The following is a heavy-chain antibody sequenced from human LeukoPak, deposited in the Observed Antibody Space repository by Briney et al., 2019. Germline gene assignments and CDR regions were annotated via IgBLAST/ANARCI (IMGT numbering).Heavy chain of an antibody. CDR1: GLTISSYS. J-gene: IGHJ4*02. CDR3: ARRSIAAAGSPTYDY. Sequence: GGSLRLSCAASGLTISSYSMNWVRQAPGKGLEWVSSISSSSSYIYYADSVKGRFTISRDNAKNSLYLQMNSLRAEDTAVYYCARRSIAAAGSPTYDYWGQGTLVTVSS. V-gene: IGHV3-21*01. D-gene: IGHD6-13*01. CDR2: ISSSSSYI.